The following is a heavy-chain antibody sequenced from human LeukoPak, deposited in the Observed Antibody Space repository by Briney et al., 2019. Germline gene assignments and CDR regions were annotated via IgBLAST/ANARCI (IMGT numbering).Heavy chain of an antibody. CDR3: ARVGSGSYYNLWFDY. CDR2: IYSGGST. CDR1: GFTVSSNY. V-gene: IGHV3-66*01. J-gene: IGHJ4*02. D-gene: IGHD3-10*01. Sequence: GGSLRLSCAASGFTVSSNYMSWVRQAPGKGLEWASVIYSGGSTNYADSVKGRFTISRDNAKNSLYLQMNSLRAEDTAMYYCARVGSGSYYNLWFDYWGQGTLVTVSS.